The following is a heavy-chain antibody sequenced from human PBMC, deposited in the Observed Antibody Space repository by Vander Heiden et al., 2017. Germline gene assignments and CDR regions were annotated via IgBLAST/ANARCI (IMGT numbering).Heavy chain of an antibody. CDR2: INPNMGGT. CDR1: GYPFTGYY. J-gene: IGHJ6*02. D-gene: IGHD2-2*01. V-gene: IGHV1-2*02. CDR3: ARPLFYCSSTSCYLHYGMDV. Sequence: QVQLVQSGAEVKKPGASVKVSCKASGYPFTGYYMHWVRQAPGQGLEWMGWINPNMGGTNYAQKFQGRVTMTRDTSISTAYMELSRLRSDDTAVYYCARPLFYCSSTSCYLHYGMDVWGQGTTVTVSS.